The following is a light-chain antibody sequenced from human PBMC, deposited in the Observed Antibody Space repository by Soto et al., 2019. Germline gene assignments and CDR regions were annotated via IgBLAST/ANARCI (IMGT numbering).Light chain of an antibody. V-gene: IGKV1-5*03. CDR3: QQYNSYRT. CDR2: KAS. J-gene: IGKJ1*01. Sequence: DIQMTQSPSTLSASVGDRVTITCRASQSISSWLAWYQQKPGKAPKVLIYKASSLESGVPSRFSGSGSGTEFTLTISSLQPEDFATYYCQQYNSYRTFGQGTKVEIK. CDR1: QSISSW.